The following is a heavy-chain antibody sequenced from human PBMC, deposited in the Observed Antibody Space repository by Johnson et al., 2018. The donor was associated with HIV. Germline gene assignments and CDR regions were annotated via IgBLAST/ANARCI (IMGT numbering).Heavy chain of an antibody. D-gene: IGHD6-13*01. V-gene: IGHV3-30*02. Sequence: QVQLVESGGGEVQPGGSLRLSCAASGFTFSSYGMHWVRQAPGKGLEWVAFIRYDGSNKYYVDSVKGRFTISRDNSKNTLYLQMNSLRAEDTAVYYCAKVSSQSSSWYDAFDIWGQGTMVTVSS. CDR3: AKVSSQSSSWYDAFDI. CDR1: GFTFSSYG. J-gene: IGHJ3*02. CDR2: IRYDGSNK.